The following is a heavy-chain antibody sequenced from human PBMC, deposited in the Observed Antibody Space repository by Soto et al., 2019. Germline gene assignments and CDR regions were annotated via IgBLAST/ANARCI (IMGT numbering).Heavy chain of an antibody. J-gene: IGHJ3*02. CDR2: MYYSGNT. CDR1: GGSISSYY. V-gene: IGHV4-59*01. Sequence: SETLSLTCIVSGGSISSYYWSWIRQPPGKGLEWIGYMYYSGNTNYNPSLKSRITISGGTSKNQFSLKLSSVTAADTAVYYCARARGYDCDDTSSRDLDGFDIWGQGTMVTVSS. D-gene: IGHD2-2*01. CDR3: ARARGYDCDDTSSRDLDGFDI.